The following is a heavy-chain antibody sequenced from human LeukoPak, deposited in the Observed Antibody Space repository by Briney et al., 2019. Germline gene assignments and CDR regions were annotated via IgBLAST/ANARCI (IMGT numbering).Heavy chain of an antibody. CDR1: GGSITTRNF. V-gene: IGHV4-4*02. Sequence: SGILSLTCAVSGGSITTRNFWSWVRQPPGKGLEWIAEMHHDGSADYNPSLKSRVSMSVDKSKNHLSLRLTSVTAADTAVYYCAREGLGETYFEYWGRGILVTVSS. D-gene: IGHD3-10*01. J-gene: IGHJ4*02. CDR3: AREGLGETYFEY. CDR2: MHHDGSA.